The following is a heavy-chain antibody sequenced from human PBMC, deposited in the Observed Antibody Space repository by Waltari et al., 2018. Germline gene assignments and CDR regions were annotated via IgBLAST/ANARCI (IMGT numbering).Heavy chain of an antibody. Sequence: QVQLQESGPGLVKPSETLSLTCAVSGYSISSGYYWGWIRQPPGKGLEWIGSIYHSGSTYYNPSPKCRVTISVDTSNNQFSLKLRSVTAADTAVYYCARNRGVDTIFGVGYGVPSEVDVWGKGTTVTVSS. CDR1: GYSISSGYY. CDR2: IYHSGST. CDR3: ARNRGVDTIFGVGYGVPSEVDV. D-gene: IGHD3-3*01. V-gene: IGHV4-38-2*01. J-gene: IGHJ6*04.